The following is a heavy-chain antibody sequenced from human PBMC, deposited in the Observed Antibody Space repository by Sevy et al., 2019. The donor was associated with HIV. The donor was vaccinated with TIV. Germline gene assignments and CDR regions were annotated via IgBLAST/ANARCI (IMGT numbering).Heavy chain of an antibody. Sequence: GGSLRLSCAASGFTFSKYGMHWVRQAPGKGLEWVALIWNYGSNKYYADSVKGRFNISRDNSKNTLYLQMNSLRAEDTAVYYCVRGADYYDNSQANFDYWGQGTLVTVSS. CDR3: VRGADYYDNSQANFDY. CDR2: IWNYGSNK. CDR1: GFTFSKYG. D-gene: IGHD3-22*01. V-gene: IGHV3-33*01. J-gene: IGHJ4*02.